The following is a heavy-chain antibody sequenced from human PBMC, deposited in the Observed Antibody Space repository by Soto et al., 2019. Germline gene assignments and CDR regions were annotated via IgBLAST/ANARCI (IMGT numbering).Heavy chain of an antibody. Sequence: ASVKVSCKASGYTFTSYYMHWVRQAPGQGLEWMGIINPSGGSTSYAQKFQGRVTMTRDTSTSTVYMELSSLRSEDTAVYYCARDWGELLGYYYYYGMDVWGRGTTVTVSS. V-gene: IGHV1-46*01. CDR2: INPSGGST. CDR3: ARDWGELLGYYYYYGMDV. D-gene: IGHD1-26*01. CDR1: GYTFTSYY. J-gene: IGHJ6*02.